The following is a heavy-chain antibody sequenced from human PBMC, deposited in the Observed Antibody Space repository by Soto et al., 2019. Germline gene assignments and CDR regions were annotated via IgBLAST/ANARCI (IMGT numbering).Heavy chain of an antibody. V-gene: IGHV1-69*13. D-gene: IGHD2-2*01. CDR1: GGTFSSYA. CDR2: IIPIFGTA. CDR3: ARDGLPQYQLPKGYYYYGMDV. Sequence: VASVKVSCKASGGTFSSYAISWVRQAPGQGLEWMGGIIPIFGTANYAQKFQGRVTITADESTSTAYMELSSLRSEDTAVYYCARDGLPQYQLPKGYYYYGMDVWGQGXTVTVSS. J-gene: IGHJ6*02.